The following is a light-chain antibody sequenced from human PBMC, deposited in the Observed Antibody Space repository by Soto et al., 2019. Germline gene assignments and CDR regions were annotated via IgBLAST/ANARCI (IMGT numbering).Light chain of an antibody. CDR1: QSISRY. V-gene: IGKV1-39*01. J-gene: IGKJ2*01. CDR3: QQSYSSPQT. Sequence: DIQMTQSPSSLSASIGDRVTITCRTSQSISRYLHWYQQKPGKAPSLLIYAASSMQSGVTSMFSGSGPGTDFPLTISSLQPGDFATYYCQQSYSSPQTFGQGTKREI. CDR2: AAS.